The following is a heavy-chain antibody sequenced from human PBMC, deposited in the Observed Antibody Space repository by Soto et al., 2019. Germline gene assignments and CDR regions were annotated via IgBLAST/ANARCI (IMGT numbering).Heavy chain of an antibody. J-gene: IGHJ6*02. D-gene: IGHD2-2*01. CDR3: ARGHCSSTSCYYYYGMDV. V-gene: IGHV1-69*13. CDR1: GGTFSSYA. Sequence: ASVKVSCKASGGTFSSYAISWVRQAPGQGLEWMGGIIPIFGTANYAQKFQGRVTITADESTSTAYMELSSLRSEDTAVYYCARGHCSSTSCYYYYGMDVWGQGTTVTVSS. CDR2: IIPIFGTA.